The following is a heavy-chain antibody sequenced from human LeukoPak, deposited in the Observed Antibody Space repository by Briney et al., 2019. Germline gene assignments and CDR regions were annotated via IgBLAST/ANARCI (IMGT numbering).Heavy chain of an antibody. D-gene: IGHD4-17*01. V-gene: IGHV3-53*01. CDR2: IYSGGST. J-gene: IGHJ4*02. Sequence: GGSLRLSCAASGFTVSSNYMSWVRQAPGKGLEWVSVIYSGGSTYYADSVKGRFTISRDNAKNSLYLQMNSLRAEDTAVYYCARDMTTASFDNWGQGTLVTVSS. CDR3: ARDMTTASFDN. CDR1: GFTVSSNY.